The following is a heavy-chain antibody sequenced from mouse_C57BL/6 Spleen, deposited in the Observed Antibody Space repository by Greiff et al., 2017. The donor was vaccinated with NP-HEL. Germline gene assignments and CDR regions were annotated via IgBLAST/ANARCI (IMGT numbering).Heavy chain of an antibody. V-gene: IGHV5-17*01. Sequence: EVMLVESGGGLVKPGGSLKLSCAASGFTFSDYGMHWVRQAPEKGLEWVAYISSGSSTIYYADTVKGRFTISRDNAKNTLFLQMTSLRSEDTAMYYCARSSDGYWYFDVWGTGTTVTVSS. CDR1: GFTFSDYG. CDR3: ARSSDGYWYFDV. J-gene: IGHJ1*03. D-gene: IGHD2-3*01. CDR2: ISSGSSTI.